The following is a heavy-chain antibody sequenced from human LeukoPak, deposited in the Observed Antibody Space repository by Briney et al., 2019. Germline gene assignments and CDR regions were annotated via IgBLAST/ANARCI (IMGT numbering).Heavy chain of an antibody. CDR1: GGSISSYY. J-gene: IGHJ6*02. D-gene: IGHD2-15*01. CDR2: IYTSGST. V-gene: IGHV4-4*07. Sequence: SETLSLPFTVSGGSISSYYWSWIRQPAGKGLEWIGRIYTSGSTNYNPSLKSRVTMSVGTSKNQVSLKLSSVTAADTAVYYCARAGYCSGGNCPPYYYYGMDVWGQGTTVTVSS. CDR3: ARAGYCSGGNCPPYYYYGMDV.